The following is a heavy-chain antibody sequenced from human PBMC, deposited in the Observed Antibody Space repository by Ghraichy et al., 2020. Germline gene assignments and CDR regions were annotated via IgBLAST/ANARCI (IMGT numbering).Heavy chain of an antibody. CDR3: AKVLIAVALEDYYYGMDV. CDR1: GFTFSSYA. Sequence: GGSLRLSCAASGFTFSSYAMSWVRQAPGKGLEWVSAISGSGGSTYYADSVKGRFTISRDNSKNTLYLQMNSLRAEDTAVYYCAKVLIAVALEDYYYGMDVWGQGTTVTVSS. J-gene: IGHJ6*02. CDR2: ISGSGGST. D-gene: IGHD6-19*01. V-gene: IGHV3-23*01.